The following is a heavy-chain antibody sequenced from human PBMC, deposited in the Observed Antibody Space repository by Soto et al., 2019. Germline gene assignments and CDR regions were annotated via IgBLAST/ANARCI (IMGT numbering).Heavy chain of an antibody. CDR1: GGCFSSYH. J-gene: IGHJ6*02. CDR2: INHLTTT. Sequence: SETLSLTCAVYGGCFSSYHWSWIRQTPGKGLEWIGEINHLTTTNYNPSLKSRVIISVDRSKNQFSLKLSSVTAAGTAVYYCARVMGYCSGGSCYYYYGMDVWGQGTTVTVSS. V-gene: IGHV4-34*01. D-gene: IGHD2-15*01. CDR3: ARVMGYCSGGSCYYYYGMDV.